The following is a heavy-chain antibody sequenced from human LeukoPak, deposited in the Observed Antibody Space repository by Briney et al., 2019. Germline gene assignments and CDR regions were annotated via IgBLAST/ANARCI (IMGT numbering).Heavy chain of an antibody. D-gene: IGHD4-23*01. Sequence: GGSLRLSCAASGFTFSSYGMHWVRQAPGKGLEWVAVISYDGSNKYYADSVKGRFTISRDNANNSLYLQMTGLRAEDTAVYYCARGRGGDNSNWFDPWGPGTLVTVSS. CDR3: ARGRGGDNSNWFDP. CDR1: GFTFSSYG. V-gene: IGHV3-30*03. CDR2: ISYDGSNK. J-gene: IGHJ5*02.